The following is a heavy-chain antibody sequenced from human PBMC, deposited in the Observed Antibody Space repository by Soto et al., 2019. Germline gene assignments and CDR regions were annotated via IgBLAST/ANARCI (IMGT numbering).Heavy chain of an antibody. CDR2: IWYDGSNK. J-gene: IGHJ4*02. D-gene: IGHD3-10*01. CDR1: GFTFSSYG. V-gene: IGHV3-33*01. Sequence: QVQLVGSGGGVVQPGRSLRLSCAASGFTFSSYGMHWVRQAPGKGLEWVAVIWYDGSNKYYADSVKGRFTISRDNSKNTLYLQMNSLRAEDTAVYYCARTLWFGSYVDYWGQGTLVTVSS. CDR3: ARTLWFGSYVDY.